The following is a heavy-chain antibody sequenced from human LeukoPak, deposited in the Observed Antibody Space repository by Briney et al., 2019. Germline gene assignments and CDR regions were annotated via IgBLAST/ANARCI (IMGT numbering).Heavy chain of an antibody. D-gene: IGHD3-10*01. CDR3: ARGHIGVPSDY. Sequence: GASVKVSCKASGYTFTTYGISWVRQAPGQGLEWMGWIGPYNGNTNSAQKVQGRVTMTTDTSTSTAYMELRSLRSDDTAVYYCARGHIGVPSDYWGQGTLVTVSS. J-gene: IGHJ4*02. CDR2: IGPYNGNT. V-gene: IGHV1-18*01. CDR1: GYTFTTYG.